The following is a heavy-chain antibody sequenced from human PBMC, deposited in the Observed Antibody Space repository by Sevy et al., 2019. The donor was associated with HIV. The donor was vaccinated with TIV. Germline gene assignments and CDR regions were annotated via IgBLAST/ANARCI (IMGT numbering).Heavy chain of an antibody. D-gene: IGHD4-17*01. V-gene: IGHV1-18*01. J-gene: IGHJ5*02. CDR3: ARDKATTVTTNDNWFDP. Sequence: ASVKVSCKASGYTFTSYGISWVRQAPGQGLEWMGWISAYNGNTNYAQKLQGRVTMTTDTSTSTAYMELRSLRSDDTAVYYCARDKATTVTTNDNWFDPWGQGTLVTVSS. CDR1: GYTFTSYG. CDR2: ISAYNGNT.